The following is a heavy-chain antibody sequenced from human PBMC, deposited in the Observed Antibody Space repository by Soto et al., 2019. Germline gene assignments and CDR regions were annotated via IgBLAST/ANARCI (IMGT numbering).Heavy chain of an antibody. CDR3: ARDNSSGYYYDY. CDR1: GGAISSSSYY. CDR2: IYYSGST. J-gene: IGHJ4*02. D-gene: IGHD3-22*01. Sequence: SETLSLTCSVSGGAISSSSYYWCWIRQPPGKGLEWIGSIYYSGSTNYNPSLKSRVTISVDTSKNQFSLKLSSVTAADTAVYYCARDNSSGYYYDYWGQGTLVTVSS. V-gene: IGHV4-39*07.